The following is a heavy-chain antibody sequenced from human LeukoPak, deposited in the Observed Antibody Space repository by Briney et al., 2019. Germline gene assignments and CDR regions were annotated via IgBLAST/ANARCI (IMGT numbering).Heavy chain of an antibody. CDR3: AREGGRFLEWLRDDAFDI. V-gene: IGHV3-11*04. CDR2: ISSSGSTI. J-gene: IGHJ3*02. CDR1: GFTFSDYY. D-gene: IGHD3-3*01. Sequence: GGSLRLSCAASGFTFSDYYMSWIRQAPGKGLEWVSYISSSGSTIYYADSVKGRFTISRDNAKNSLYLQMNSLRAEDTAVYYCAREGGRFLEWLRDDAFDIWGQGTMVTVSS.